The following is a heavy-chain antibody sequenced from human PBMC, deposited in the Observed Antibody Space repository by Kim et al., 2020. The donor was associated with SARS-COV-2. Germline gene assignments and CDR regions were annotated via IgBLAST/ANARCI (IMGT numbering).Heavy chain of an antibody. CDR2: STI. CDR3: ARDDGTFDI. J-gene: IGHJ3*02. Sequence: STIYYADSVKGRFTISRDNAKNSLYLQMNSLRAEDTAVYYCARDDGTFDIWGQGTMVTVSS. V-gene: IGHV3-11*01.